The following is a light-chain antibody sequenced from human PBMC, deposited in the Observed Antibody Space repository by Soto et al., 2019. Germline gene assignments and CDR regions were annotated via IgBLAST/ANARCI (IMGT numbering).Light chain of an antibody. Sequence: QSALTQPASVSGSPGQSITISCTGTSSDVGGYNYVSWYQQHPGKAPKVMIYDVSKRPSGVSNRFSGSKSGNTASLTISGHQVEDEADYYCSSYTSSSTRVVFGGGTQLTVL. J-gene: IGLJ2*01. CDR2: DVS. CDR1: SSDVGGYNY. V-gene: IGLV2-14*03. CDR3: SSYTSSSTRVV.